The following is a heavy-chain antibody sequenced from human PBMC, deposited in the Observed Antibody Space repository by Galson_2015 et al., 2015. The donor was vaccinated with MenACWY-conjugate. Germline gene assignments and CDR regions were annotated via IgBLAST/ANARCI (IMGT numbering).Heavy chain of an antibody. Sequence: SVKVSCKASGGTFSSYGISWVRQAPGQGLEWMGAIIPIFGAANYAQRFQGRVTMTADESTTAAYMELNSLRSEDTAVYYCARDGHSSTWNQYNWFDPWGQGTLVTVSS. V-gene: IGHV1-69*13. CDR2: IIPIFGAA. CDR3: ARDGHSSTWNQYNWFDP. D-gene: IGHD6-13*01. J-gene: IGHJ5*02. CDR1: GGTFSSYG.